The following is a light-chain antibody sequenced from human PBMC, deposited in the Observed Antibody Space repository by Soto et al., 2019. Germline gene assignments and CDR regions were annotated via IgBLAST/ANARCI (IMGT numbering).Light chain of an antibody. Sequence: DIQMTQSPSTLSASVGDRVTITCRASQSISSWLAWYQQKPGKAPKLLIYDGSSFESGVPSRFSGSGSGTEFTLTISSLQPDDSATYYCQHYKTYSRTFGQGSKVDI. CDR1: QSISSW. V-gene: IGKV1-5*01. CDR3: QHYKTYSRT. J-gene: IGKJ1*01. CDR2: DGS.